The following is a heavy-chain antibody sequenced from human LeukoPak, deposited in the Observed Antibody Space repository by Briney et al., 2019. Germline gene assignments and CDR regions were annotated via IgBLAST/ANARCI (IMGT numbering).Heavy chain of an antibody. V-gene: IGHV5-51*01. CDR3: ARRGLGPPINYYYGMDV. CDR2: IYPGDSDT. Sequence: GESLKISCKGSGYSFTSYWIGWVRQVPGKGLEWMGIIYPGDSDTRYSPSFQGQVTISADKSISTAYLQWSSLKASDTAMYYCARRGLGPPINYYYGMDVWGQGTTVTVSS. J-gene: IGHJ6*02. D-gene: IGHD6-19*01. CDR1: GYSFTSYW.